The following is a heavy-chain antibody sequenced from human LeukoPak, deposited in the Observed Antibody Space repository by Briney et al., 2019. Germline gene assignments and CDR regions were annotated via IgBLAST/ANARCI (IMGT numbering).Heavy chain of an antibody. CDR1: GFTFSSYA. CDR3: ARSDSGYEDY. Sequence: PGGSLRLSCAASGFTFSSYAMSWVRQAPGKGLEWVSAISSSGGSTYYADSVKGRFTISRDNSKNTLYVQMNSLRAEDTAVYYCARSDSGYEDYWGQGSLVTVSS. J-gene: IGHJ4*02. CDR2: ISSSGGST. V-gene: IGHV3-23*01. D-gene: IGHD5-12*01.